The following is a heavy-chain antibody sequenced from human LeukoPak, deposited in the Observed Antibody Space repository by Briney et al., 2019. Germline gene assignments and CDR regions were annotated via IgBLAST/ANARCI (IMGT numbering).Heavy chain of an antibody. CDR1: GFTFNNYG. CDR2: ISNDGRNK. CDR3: VSGRDSGY. D-gene: IGHD6-19*01. J-gene: IGHJ4*02. Sequence: GGSLRLSCAASGFTFNNYGMHWVGQAPGQGLVWVAVISNDGRNKYDADPVKGRFPISRDNSKNTLYLQMNSLRVEDTAVYYCVSGRDSGYWGQGTLVIVSS. V-gene: IGHV3-30*03.